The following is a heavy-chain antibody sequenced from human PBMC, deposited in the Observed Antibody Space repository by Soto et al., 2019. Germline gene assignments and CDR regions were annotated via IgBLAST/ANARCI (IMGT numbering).Heavy chain of an antibody. CDR3: ARDILYYDSSGYYEEFYYYYGMDV. J-gene: IGHJ6*02. Sequence: ASVKVSCKASGYTFTSYGISWVRQAPGQGLEWMGWISAYNGNTNYAQKLQGRVTMATDTSTSTAYMELRSLRSDDTAVYYCARDILYYDSSGYYEEFYYYYGMDVWGQGTTVTVSS. CDR2: ISAYNGNT. V-gene: IGHV1-18*01. CDR1: GYTFTSYG. D-gene: IGHD3-22*01.